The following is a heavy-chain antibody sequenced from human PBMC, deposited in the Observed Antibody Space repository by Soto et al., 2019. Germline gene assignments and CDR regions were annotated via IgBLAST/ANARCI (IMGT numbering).Heavy chain of an antibody. CDR2: ISGSGGST. J-gene: IGHJ6*03. CDR1: GFTFSSYA. Sequence: GGSLRLSCAASGFTFSSYAMSWVRQAPGKGLEWVSAISGSGGSTYYADSVKGRFTISRDNSKNTLYLQMNSLRAEDTAVYYCAKDDYDFWSGYYPRMDVWGKGTTVTVSS. D-gene: IGHD3-3*01. CDR3: AKDDYDFWSGYYPRMDV. V-gene: IGHV3-23*01.